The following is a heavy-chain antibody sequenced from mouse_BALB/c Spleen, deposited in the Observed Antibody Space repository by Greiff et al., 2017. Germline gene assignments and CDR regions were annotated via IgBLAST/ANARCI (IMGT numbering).Heavy chain of an antibody. CDR1: GYTFTSYW. Sequence: VQLQQSGTVLVRPGASVKMSCKASGYTFTSYWMHWVKQRPGQGLEWIGAIYPGNSDTSYNQKFKGKAKLTAVTSTSTAYMELSSLTNEDSAVYYCTRSKTERGRGFAYWGQGTLVTVSA. CDR3: TRSKTERGRGFAY. D-gene: IGHD4-1*01. CDR2: IYPGNSDT. V-gene: IGHV1-5*01. J-gene: IGHJ3*01.